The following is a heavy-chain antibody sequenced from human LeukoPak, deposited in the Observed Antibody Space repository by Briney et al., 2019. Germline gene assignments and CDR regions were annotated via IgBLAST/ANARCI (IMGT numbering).Heavy chain of an antibody. CDR2: IYYSGST. D-gene: IGHD5-18*01. Sequence: SETLSLTCTVSGGSISSSSYYWGWIRQPPGKGLEWIGSIYYSGSTYYNPYLKSRVTISVDTTKNQFFLKLRSVTAADTAVYYCARQIDLDRAMAFDYWGQGTLVTVSS. CDR3: ARQIDLDRAMAFDY. V-gene: IGHV4-39*01. J-gene: IGHJ4*02. CDR1: GGSISSSSYY.